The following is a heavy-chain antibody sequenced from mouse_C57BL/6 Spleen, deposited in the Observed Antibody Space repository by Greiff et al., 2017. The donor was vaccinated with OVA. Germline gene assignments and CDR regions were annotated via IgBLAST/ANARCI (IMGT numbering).Heavy chain of an antibody. CDR2: INPNNGGT. CDR3: AREDYYGSSYGGY. J-gene: IGHJ2*01. CDR1: GYTFTDYY. V-gene: IGHV1-26*01. D-gene: IGHD1-1*01. Sequence: EVQLQQSGPELVKPGASVKISCKASGYTFTDYYMNWVKQSHGKSLEWIGDINPNNGGTSYNQKFKGKATLTVDKSSSTAYMELRSLTSEDSAVYYCAREDYYGSSYGGYWGQGTTLTVSS.